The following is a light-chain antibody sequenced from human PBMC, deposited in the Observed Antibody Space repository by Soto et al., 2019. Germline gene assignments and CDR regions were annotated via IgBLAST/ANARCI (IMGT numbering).Light chain of an antibody. Sequence: ATVSLTQGERATLSCRASQSVRRYLAWYQQKPGQAPRLLIYDASTRATGIPARFSGSGSETDFTLTITSLEPEDFAVYYCQQRNDWPPITFGQGGRPEI. CDR2: DAS. V-gene: IGKV3-11*01. CDR3: QQRNDWPPIT. J-gene: IGKJ5*01. CDR1: QSVRRY.